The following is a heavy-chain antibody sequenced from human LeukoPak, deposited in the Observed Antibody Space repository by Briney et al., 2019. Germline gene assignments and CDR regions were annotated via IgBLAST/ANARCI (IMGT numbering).Heavy chain of an antibody. CDR2: VYSSGTT. J-gene: IGHJ3*01. V-gene: IGHV4-4*07. Sequence: PSETLSLTCTVSGGSISSYYWSWIRQPAGKGLEWIGRVYSSGTTNYNPSLKSRVTMSVDTSKNHFSLKLSSVTAADTAVYYCARGPVGSSLSCDLWGQGTMVTVSS. D-gene: IGHD2-2*01. CDR1: GGSISSYY. CDR3: ARGPVGSSLSCDL.